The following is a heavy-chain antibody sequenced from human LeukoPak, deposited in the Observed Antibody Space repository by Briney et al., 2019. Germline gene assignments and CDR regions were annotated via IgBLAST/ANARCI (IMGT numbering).Heavy chain of an antibody. CDR3: ARAGDCTNGICYTADFDY. V-gene: IGHV3-66*01. J-gene: IGHJ4*02. D-gene: IGHD2-8*01. Sequence: GGSLRLSCAASGFTVSSNYMSWVRQAPGKGLEWVSVIYSGGSTYYADSVKGRFTISRDNSKNTLYLQMNSLRAEDTAVNYCARAGDCTNGICYTADFDYWGQGTLVTVSS. CDR2: IYSGGST. CDR1: GFTVSSNY.